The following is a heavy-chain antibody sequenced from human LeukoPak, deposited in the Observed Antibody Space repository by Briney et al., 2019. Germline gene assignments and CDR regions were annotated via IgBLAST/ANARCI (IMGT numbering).Heavy chain of an antibody. CDR2: IYYSGST. V-gene: IGHV4-59*01. Sequence: SETLSLTCTVSGGSISSYYWSWIRQPPGKGLEWIGYIYYSGSTNYNPSLKSRVTISVDTSKNQCSLKLRSVTAADTAVYYCARSMVRGVIINWFDPWGQGTLVTVSS. CDR1: GGSISSYY. D-gene: IGHD3-10*01. J-gene: IGHJ5*02. CDR3: ARSMVRGVIINWFDP.